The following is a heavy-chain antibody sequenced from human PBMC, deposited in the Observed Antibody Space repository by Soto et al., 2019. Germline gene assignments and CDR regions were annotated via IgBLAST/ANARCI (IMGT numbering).Heavy chain of an antibody. J-gene: IGHJ4*02. Sequence: VGSLRLSCGASGFTFSNYYMSWIRQAPGKGLEWVSYISSTGRTIYYADSVKGRFTVSRDNAQNSLSLKLNSLRVEDTAVYYCARSYSSGWEFDYWGQRTQFTVSS. V-gene: IGHV3-11*01. CDR3: ARSYSSGWEFDY. D-gene: IGHD6-19*01. CDR1: GFTFSNYY. CDR2: ISSTGRTI.